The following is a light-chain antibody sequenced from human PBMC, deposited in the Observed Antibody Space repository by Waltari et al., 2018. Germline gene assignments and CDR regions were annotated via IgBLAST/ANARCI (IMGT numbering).Light chain of an antibody. CDR2: ANT. CDR3: QSYDSSLIGYV. V-gene: IGLV1-40*01. Sequence: QSVLTQPPSVSGAPGQSVTISCTGTSSNIGGGYAAHWYPHVPGTAPKLLIFANTMRPSGVPDRFSASKSGASASLAISGLQAEDEADYYCQSYDSSLIGYVFGKGTKVTVL. CDR1: SSNIGGGYA. J-gene: IGLJ1*01.